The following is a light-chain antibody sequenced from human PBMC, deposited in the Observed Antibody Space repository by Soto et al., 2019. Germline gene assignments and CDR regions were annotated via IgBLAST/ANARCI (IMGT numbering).Light chain of an antibody. CDR2: WAS. V-gene: IGKV4-1*01. Sequence: DIVMTQSPDSLTVSLGERATINCKSSQTVLYSSNNKNYLAWYQHKPGQPPKLLIYWASTREFGVPDRFSGIGSATDCTLTISSLQADDVAVYDCQQYYTSPRTFGQGTKVEIK. J-gene: IGKJ1*01. CDR1: QTVLYSSNNKNY. CDR3: QQYYTSPRT.